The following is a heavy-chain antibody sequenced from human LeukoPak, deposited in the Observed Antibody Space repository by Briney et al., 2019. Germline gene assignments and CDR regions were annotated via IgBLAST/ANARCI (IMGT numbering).Heavy chain of an antibody. J-gene: IGHJ4*02. CDR2: ISYDGSNK. Sequence: PGRSLRLSCAASGFTFSSYGMHWVRQAPGKGLEWVAVISYDGSNKYYADSVKGRFTISRDNSKNTLYLQMNSLRAEDTAVYYCAKVGTAMVPDYWGQGTLVTASS. D-gene: IGHD5-18*01. CDR3: AKVGTAMVPDY. CDR1: GFTFSSYG. V-gene: IGHV3-30*18.